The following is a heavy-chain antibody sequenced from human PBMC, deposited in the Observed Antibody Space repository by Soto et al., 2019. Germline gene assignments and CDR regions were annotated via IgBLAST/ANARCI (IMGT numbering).Heavy chain of an antibody. CDR1: GASISDNW. V-gene: IGHV4-4*02. CDR3: ATHVAVPRTRGFDY. D-gene: IGHD2-15*01. CDR2: IYHSGTT. Sequence: QVQLPESGPGLVKPSGTLSLTCAVSGASISDNWWSWVRQPPGKGLEWIGEIYHSGTTTYNPSLKSRVIISVDKSASQISLTLNSVTAADTAIYYCATHVAVPRTRGFDYWGQGTPVTVSS. J-gene: IGHJ4*02.